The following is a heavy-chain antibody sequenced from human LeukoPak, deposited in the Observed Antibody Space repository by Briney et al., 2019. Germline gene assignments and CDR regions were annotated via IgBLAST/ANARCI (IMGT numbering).Heavy chain of an antibody. CDR2: IYYSGST. CDR1: GGSISSYY. CDR3: ARGGTFGDLFDY. Sequence: SETLSLTCTVSGGSISSYYWSWIRRPPGKGLEWIGYIYYSGSTNYNPSLKSRVTISVDTSKNQFSLKLSSVTAADTAVYYCARGGTFGDLFDYWGQGTLVTVSS. D-gene: IGHD3-16*01. V-gene: IGHV4-59*01. J-gene: IGHJ4*02.